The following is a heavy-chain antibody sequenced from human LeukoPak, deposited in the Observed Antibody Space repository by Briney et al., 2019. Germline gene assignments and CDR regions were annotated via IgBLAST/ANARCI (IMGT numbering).Heavy chain of an antibody. CDR2: IYTSGST. CDR3: ARSPGSGWYYFDY. CDR1: GGSISSYY. D-gene: IGHD6-19*01. V-gene: IGHV4-4*07. J-gene: IGHJ4*02. Sequence: SETLSLPCTVSGGSISSYYWSWIRKPAGKGLEWIGRIYTSGSTNYNPSLKSRVTISVDKSKNQFSLKLSSVTAADTAVYYCARSPGSGWYYFDYWGQGTLVTVSS.